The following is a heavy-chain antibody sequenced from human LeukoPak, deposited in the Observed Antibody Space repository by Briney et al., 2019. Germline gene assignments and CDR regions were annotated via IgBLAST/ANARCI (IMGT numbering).Heavy chain of an antibody. CDR1: GGSISRYY. CDR3: ARPGGYYDSSGFLPYWYFDL. CDR2: IYYSGST. J-gene: IGHJ2*01. D-gene: IGHD3-22*01. Sequence: SETLSLTCTVSGGSISRYYWSWIRQPPGKGLEWIGYIYYSGSTNYTPSLKSRVTISVDTSKNQFSLKLTSVAAADTAVYYCARPGGYYDSSGFLPYWYFDLWGRGTLVTVSS. V-gene: IGHV4-59*08.